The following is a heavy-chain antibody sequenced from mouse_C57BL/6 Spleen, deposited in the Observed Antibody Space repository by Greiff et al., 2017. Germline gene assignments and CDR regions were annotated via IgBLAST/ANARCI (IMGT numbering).Heavy chain of an antibody. J-gene: IGHJ4*01. CDR2: ISSGGDYI. CDR3: TRDRNPYYAMDY. CDR1: GFTFSSYA. Sequence: EVKLMESGEGLVKPGGSLKLSCAASGFTFSSYAMSWVSQTPEKRLEWVAYISSGGDYIYYADNVKGRFTISGDNARNTLYLQMSSLKSEDTAMYYCTRDRNPYYAMDYWGTGTSVTVSS. V-gene: IGHV5-9-1*02.